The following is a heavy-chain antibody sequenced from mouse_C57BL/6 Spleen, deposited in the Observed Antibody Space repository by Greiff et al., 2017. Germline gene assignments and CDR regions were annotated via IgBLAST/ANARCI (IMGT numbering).Heavy chain of an antibody. CDR3: ARRGIGYYGGFAD. J-gene: IGHJ3*01. V-gene: IGHV1-64*01. D-gene: IGHD2-3*01. Sequence: VQLQQPGAELVKPGASVKLSCQASGYTFTSYWMHWVKQRPGQGLEWIGMIHPNSGSTNYNEKFKSKATLTVDKSSSTAYMQLSSLTSEDSAVYYCARRGIGYYGGFADWGQGTLVSVSA. CDR2: IHPNSGST. CDR1: GYTFTSYW.